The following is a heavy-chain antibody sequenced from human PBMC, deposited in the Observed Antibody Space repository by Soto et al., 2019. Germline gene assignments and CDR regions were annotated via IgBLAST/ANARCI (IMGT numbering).Heavy chain of an antibody. Sequence: PSETLSLTCTVSGGSIRDYFWTWIRQPPGKGLEWIGYIYYSGRTNYNPSLKSRVSISVDTSKNHFSLQLRSVTAADTAVYYCARLGGDHIRDSGGLVYWGQGALVAVST. V-gene: IGHV4-59*01. CDR1: GGSIRDYF. J-gene: IGHJ4*02. CDR2: IYYSGRT. CDR3: ARLGGDHIRDSGGLVY. D-gene: IGHD2-21*01.